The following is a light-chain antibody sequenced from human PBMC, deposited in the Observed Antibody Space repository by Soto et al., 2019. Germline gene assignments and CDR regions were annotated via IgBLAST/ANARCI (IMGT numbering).Light chain of an antibody. CDR1: QTVSSNY. J-gene: IGKJ5*01. CDR3: QQRHMWPIT. Sequence: ESGFSQSPCTLTLSPGERATFSCRASQTVSSNYLAWYQQKPGQAPRLLIYDVSSRATGIPDRFSGSGTGTDFTLTISSLEPEDSAVYYCQQRHMWPITFGQGTRLENK. V-gene: IGKV3D-20*02. CDR2: DVS.